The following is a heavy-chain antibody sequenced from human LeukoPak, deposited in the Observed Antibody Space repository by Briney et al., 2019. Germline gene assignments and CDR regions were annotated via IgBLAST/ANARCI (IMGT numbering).Heavy chain of an antibody. V-gene: IGHV4-34*01. CDR2: INHSGGT. CDR3: ARDRRGGSDMDY. CDR1: GGSFSGYS. Sequence: SETLSLTCAVYGGSFSGYSWNWIRQPPVKGLEWIGEINHSGGTNYNPSLKSRVTMSVDTSKNQFSLKLSSVTAADTAVYYCARDRRGGSDMDYWGQGTLVTVSS. D-gene: IGHD3-16*01. J-gene: IGHJ4*02.